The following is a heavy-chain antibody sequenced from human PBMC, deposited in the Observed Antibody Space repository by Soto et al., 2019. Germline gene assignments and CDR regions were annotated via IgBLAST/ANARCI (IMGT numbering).Heavy chain of an antibody. Sequence: PVGSLRLSCAASGFTFSSYAMSWVRQAPGKGLEWVSAISGSGGSTYYADSVKGRFTISRDNSKNTLYLQMNSLRDEDTAVYYCAKAPVSRGGGRNWFDPWGQGTLVTVSS. J-gene: IGHJ5*02. CDR2: ISGSGGST. D-gene: IGHD3-10*01. CDR1: GFTFSSYA. V-gene: IGHV3-23*01. CDR3: AKAPVSRGGGRNWFDP.